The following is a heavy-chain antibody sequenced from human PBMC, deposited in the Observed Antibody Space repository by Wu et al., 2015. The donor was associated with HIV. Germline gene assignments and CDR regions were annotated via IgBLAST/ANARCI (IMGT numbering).Heavy chain of an antibody. J-gene: IGHJ6*02. CDR3: ARDGDGYNYGYYYYGMDV. CDR1: GGTFSTYG. V-gene: IGHV1-69*12. CDR2: FIPLFETA. D-gene: IGHD5-24*01. Sequence: VHLVQSGAELKKPGSSVKVSCKASGGTFSTYGFNWVRQAPGQGLEWVGAFIPLFETATYAQKFQGRVTITADESTSTAYMELSSLRSEDTAVYYCARDGDGYNYGYYYYGMDVWGQGTTVTVSS.